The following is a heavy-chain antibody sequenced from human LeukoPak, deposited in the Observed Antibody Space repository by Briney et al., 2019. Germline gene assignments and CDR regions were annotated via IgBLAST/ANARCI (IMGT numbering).Heavy chain of an antibody. CDR2: ISGRGGST. D-gene: IGHD3-9*01. Sequence: GGTLRLSCAASGFTFSSYGMSWVRQAPGRGLEWVSSISGRGGSTYYADSVKGRFTISRDNSKNTLYLQTNSLRAEDTAVYYCARSYFDILTGFYRSFDASDMWGQGTMVPVSS. J-gene: IGHJ3*02. CDR3: ARSYFDILTGFYRSFDASDM. V-gene: IGHV3-23*01. CDR1: GFTFSSYG.